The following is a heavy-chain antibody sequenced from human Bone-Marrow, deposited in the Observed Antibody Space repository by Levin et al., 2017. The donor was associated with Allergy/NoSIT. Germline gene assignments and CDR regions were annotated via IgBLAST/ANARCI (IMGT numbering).Heavy chain of an antibody. CDR1: GYNFNTFW. J-gene: IGHJ4*02. D-gene: IGHD4-23*01. Sequence: KVSCKASGYNFNTFWIAWVRQLPGKGLDWVGIIYGGNSDTRYSPSFEGQVTISVDKSMATAYLQWTTLKPSDTAIYFCARHLPISFGGNSDFDFWGLGTQVTVSS. CDR3: ARHLPISFGGNSDFDF. CDR2: IYGGNSDT. V-gene: IGHV5-51*01.